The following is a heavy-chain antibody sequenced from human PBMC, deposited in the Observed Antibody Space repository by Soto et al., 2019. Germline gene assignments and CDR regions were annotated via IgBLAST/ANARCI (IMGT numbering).Heavy chain of an antibody. V-gene: IGHV1-18*01. CDR2: ISGYNGHT. J-gene: IGHJ4*02. CDR3: ARGLAFHYDSSGYYSTVPFDY. CDR1: GYTFTNYG. D-gene: IGHD3-22*01. Sequence: ASVKVSCKGSGYTFTNYGISLVGQAPGQGLEWIGWISGYNGHTNYAQKLQGRVTMTTDTSTTPAYMELRSLRSDDTAVYYCARGLAFHYDSSGYYSTVPFDYWGQGTLVTVSS.